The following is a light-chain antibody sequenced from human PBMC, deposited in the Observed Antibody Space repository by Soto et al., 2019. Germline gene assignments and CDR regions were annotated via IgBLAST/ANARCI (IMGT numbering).Light chain of an antibody. CDR3: QQYNSFPWT. Sequence: DIQMTQSPSTLSASVGDRVTITCRASQSISSWLAWYQQKPGKAPKLLIYKASTLGSGVPSRFSGSGSGTEFTLTISSLQPDDFAAYYCQQYNSFPWTFGQGIKVEIK. CDR2: KAS. V-gene: IGKV1-5*03. CDR1: QSISSW. J-gene: IGKJ1*01.